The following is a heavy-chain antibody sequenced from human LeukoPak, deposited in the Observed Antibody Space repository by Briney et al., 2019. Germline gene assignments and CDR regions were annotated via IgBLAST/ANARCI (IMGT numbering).Heavy chain of an antibody. CDR3: ARDYGGNPYFDY. V-gene: IGHV4-39*02. CDR1: GGSISSSSYN. D-gene: IGHD4-23*01. Sequence: PSETLSPTCTVSGGSISSSSYNWDWIRQPPGKGLEWIGNIYYSGSTYYNPSLKSRVTISVGTSKNQFSLKLSSVTAADTAVYYCARDYGGNPYFDYWGQGTLVTVSS. J-gene: IGHJ4*02. CDR2: IYYSGST.